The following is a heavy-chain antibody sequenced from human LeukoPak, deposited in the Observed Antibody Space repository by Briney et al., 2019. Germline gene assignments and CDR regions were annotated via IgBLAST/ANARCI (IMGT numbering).Heavy chain of an antibody. CDR2: INPNSGGT. CDR1: GYTFTGYY. J-gene: IGHJ6*03. Sequence: ASVKVSCKASGYTFTGYYMHWVRQAPGQGLEWMGWINPNSGGTNYAQKFQGRVTMTRDTSISTAYMELSRLRSDDTAVYYCAREWVTYGSGSLGLYYYYMDVWGKGTTVTVSS. D-gene: IGHD3-10*01. CDR3: AREWVTYGSGSLGLYYYYMDV. V-gene: IGHV1-2*02.